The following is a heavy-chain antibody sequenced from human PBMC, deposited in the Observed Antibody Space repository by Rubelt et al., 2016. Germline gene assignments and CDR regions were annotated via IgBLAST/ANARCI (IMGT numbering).Heavy chain of an antibody. D-gene: IGHD6-13*01. Sequence: QLQLQESGPGLVKPSETLSLTCTVSGGSISSSSYYWGWIRQPPGKGLEWIGSIYYSGSTYYNPSLKRWVPISVDTSKNQFSLKLSSVTAADTAGYYCASSIAAAGTNCWDPWGQGTLVTVSS. CDR2: IYYSGST. CDR1: GGSISSSSYY. J-gene: IGHJ5*02. V-gene: IGHV4-39*01. CDR3: ASSIAAAGTNCWDP.